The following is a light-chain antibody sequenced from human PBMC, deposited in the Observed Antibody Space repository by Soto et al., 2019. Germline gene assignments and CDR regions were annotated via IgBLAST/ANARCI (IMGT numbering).Light chain of an antibody. CDR3: LQDYNYPYT. Sequence: AIQMTQSPSSLSASVGDRVTITCRASQGIRNDLGWYQQKPGKAPKLLIFAASTLQSGVPSRFSGSGSGTDFTLTISSLKPEDFATYYCLQDYNYPYTFGQGTKVDIK. J-gene: IGKJ2*01. CDR1: QGIRND. V-gene: IGKV1-6*01. CDR2: AAS.